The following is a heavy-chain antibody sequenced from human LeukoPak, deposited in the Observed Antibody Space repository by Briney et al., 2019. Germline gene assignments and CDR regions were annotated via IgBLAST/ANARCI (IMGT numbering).Heavy chain of an antibody. CDR3: ARAEQWLPSNRFDP. J-gene: IGHJ5*02. D-gene: IGHD6-19*01. CDR2: IYYRSKWYN. V-gene: IGHV6-1*01. CDR1: GDSVSSNSAA. Sequence: SQTLSLTCAISGDSVSSNSAAWNWIRQSPSRGLEWLGRIYYRSKWYNDYAVSVKSRITINPDASKNQFSLQLNSVTPEDTAVYYCARAEQWLPSNRFDPWGQGTLVTVSS.